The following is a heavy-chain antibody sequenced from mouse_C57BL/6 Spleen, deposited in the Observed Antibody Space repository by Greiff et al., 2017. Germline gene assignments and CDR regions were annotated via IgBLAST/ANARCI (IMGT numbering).Heavy chain of an antibody. J-gene: IGHJ4*01. Sequence: EVMLVESGAELVKPGASVKLSCTASGFNIKDYYMHWVKQRTEQGLEWIGRIDPEDGETKYAPKFQGKATITADTASNTAYLQLSSLTSEDTAVYYCARGDYDYDVGYAMDYWGQGTSVTVSS. V-gene: IGHV14-2*01. CDR3: ARGDYDYDVGYAMDY. CDR2: IDPEDGET. CDR1: GFNIKDYY. D-gene: IGHD2-4*01.